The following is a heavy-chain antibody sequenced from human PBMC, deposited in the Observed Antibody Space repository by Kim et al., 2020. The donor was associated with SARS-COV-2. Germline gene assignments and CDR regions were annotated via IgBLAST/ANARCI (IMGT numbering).Heavy chain of an antibody. Sequence: SGPTLVNPTQTLTLTCTFSGFSLSTSGVAVGWIRQPPGKALEWLALIYWDDDKRYNPSLKSRLTITKDPSKTQVVLTMTDMDPVDTATYYCAHADPFSNSFDYWGQGTLVTVSS. D-gene: IGHD3-3*02. V-gene: IGHV2-5*02. CDR2: IYWDDDK. J-gene: IGHJ4*02. CDR1: GFSLSTSGVA. CDR3: AHADPFSNSFDY.